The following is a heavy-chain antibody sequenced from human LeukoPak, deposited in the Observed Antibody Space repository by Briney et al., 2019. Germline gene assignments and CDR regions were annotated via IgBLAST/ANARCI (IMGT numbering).Heavy chain of an antibody. CDR2: IWYDGSNK. CDR1: GFTFSRHG. Sequence: GGSLRLSCAPSGFTFSRHGMHWVRQAPGKGLEWVAVIWYDGSNKYYADSVKGRFTISRDNSKNTLYLQMNSLRAEDTAVYYCAREPAGTYYFDYWGQGTLVTVSS. CDR3: AREPAGTYYFDY. D-gene: IGHD6-19*01. V-gene: IGHV3-33*08. J-gene: IGHJ4*02.